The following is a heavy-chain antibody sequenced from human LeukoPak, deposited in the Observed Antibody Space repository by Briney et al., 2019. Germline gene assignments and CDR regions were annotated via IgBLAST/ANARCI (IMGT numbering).Heavy chain of an antibody. Sequence: GGSLRLSCEASGMTFNIYWMSWVRQAPGKGPEWVASINQDGSETYYVDAVKGRFTISRDNAKNSLYLQMNSLRGEDSALYYCARVYSGSYWRYYFDDWGQGTLVTVSS. CDR1: GMTFNIYW. CDR2: INQDGSET. D-gene: IGHD1-26*01. V-gene: IGHV3-7*01. J-gene: IGHJ4*02. CDR3: ARVYSGSYWRYYFDD.